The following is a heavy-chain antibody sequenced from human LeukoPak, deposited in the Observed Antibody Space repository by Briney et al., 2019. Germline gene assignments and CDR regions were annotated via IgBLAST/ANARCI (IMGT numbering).Heavy chain of an antibody. D-gene: IGHD3-16*01. Sequence: GGSLRLSCAASGFTFSNYAMSWVRQAPGKGLEWVSYIGSSSSAIYYADSVKGRFTISRDNAKNSLYLQMNSLGAEDTAVFYCARLGEKADFDYWGQGSLVTVSS. CDR1: GFTFSNYA. CDR2: IGSSSSAI. J-gene: IGHJ4*02. CDR3: ARLGEKADFDY. V-gene: IGHV3-48*04.